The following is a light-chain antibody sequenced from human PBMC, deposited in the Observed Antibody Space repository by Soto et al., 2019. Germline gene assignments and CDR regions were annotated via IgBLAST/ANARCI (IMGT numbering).Light chain of an antibody. V-gene: IGKV1-5*03. CDR2: KAS. J-gene: IGKJ1*01. Sequence: DIQMTQSPSTLSASVGDIVTITCRASQSISSWLAWYQQKPGKAPKLLIYKASSLESGVPSRFSGSGSGTEFTLTISRLQPDDFATYYCQQYNSYRRTFGQGTKVEIK. CDR3: QQYNSYRRT. CDR1: QSISSW.